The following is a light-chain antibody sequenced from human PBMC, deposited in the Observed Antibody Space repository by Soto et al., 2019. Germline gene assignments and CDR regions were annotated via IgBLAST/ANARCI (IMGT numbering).Light chain of an antibody. J-gene: IGKJ1*01. CDR1: QSISSW. CDR3: QQYNSSPWT. V-gene: IGKV1-5*01. CDR2: DAS. Sequence: DIQMTQSPSTLSASVGDRVTITCRASQSISSWLAWYQQKPGTAPKLLIYDASSLESGVPSRVSGSGSGTEFSLTISSLQPDDSASYYCQQYNSSPWTFGQGTKVDIK.